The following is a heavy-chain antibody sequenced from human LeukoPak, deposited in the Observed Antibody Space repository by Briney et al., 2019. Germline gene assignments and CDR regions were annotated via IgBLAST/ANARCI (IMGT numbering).Heavy chain of an antibody. J-gene: IGHJ3*02. Sequence: PSETLSLTCTVSGGSISSGDYYWRWIRQPPGKGLEWIGYIYYSGSTYYNPSLKSRVTISVDTSKNQFSLKLSSETAADTAVYYCARETTGGGDEGHAFDIWGQGTMVTVSS. CDR2: IYYSGST. V-gene: IGHV4-30-4*01. CDR3: ARETTGGGDEGHAFDI. D-gene: IGHD2-21*02. CDR1: GGSISSGDYY.